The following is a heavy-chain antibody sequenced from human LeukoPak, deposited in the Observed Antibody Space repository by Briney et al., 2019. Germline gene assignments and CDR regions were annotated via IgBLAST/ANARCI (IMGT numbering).Heavy chain of an antibody. Sequence: GRSLRLSCAASGLTFSRTSMHWVRQSPGKGLEWVAVISFDGGTKYYADSVKGRLTVSRDNSKKALYLQMNSLRTEDTAVYFCARGLTAIRGIEYSYYGMDVWGQGTTVTVSS. CDR1: GLTFSRTS. CDR3: ARGLTAIRGIEYSYYGMDV. V-gene: IGHV3-30-3*01. CDR2: ISFDGGTK. D-gene: IGHD3-10*01. J-gene: IGHJ6*02.